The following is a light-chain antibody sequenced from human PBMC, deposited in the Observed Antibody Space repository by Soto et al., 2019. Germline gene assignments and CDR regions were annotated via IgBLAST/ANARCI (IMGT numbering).Light chain of an antibody. V-gene: IGKV3-20*01. CDR3: QQFGDSPPAFT. CDR2: GAS. J-gene: IGKJ2*01. CDR1: QTISNRY. Sequence: ESMLTQSPGTLSLSPGERATLSCRTSQTISNRYLTWYQQKPGQAPRLLIFGASIRATGIPDRFSGSGSGTDITLTISRLEPEDFAVYYCQQFGDSPPAFTFGQGTKLEI.